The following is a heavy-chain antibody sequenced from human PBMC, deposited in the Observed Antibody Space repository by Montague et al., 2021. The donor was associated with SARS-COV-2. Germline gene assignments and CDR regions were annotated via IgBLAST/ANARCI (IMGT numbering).Heavy chain of an antibody. CDR3: ATYYDILTGYYIDAFDI. Sequence: SETLSLTCSVSGDSITTYYWSWIRQSPGKGLKWIGSIYYSGSTYYNPSLKSRVTISVDTSKNQFSLKLSSVTAADTAVYYCATYYDILTGYYIDAFDIWGQGTMVTVSS. V-gene: IGHV4-59*05. D-gene: IGHD3-9*01. J-gene: IGHJ3*02. CDR1: GDSITTYY. CDR2: IYYSGST.